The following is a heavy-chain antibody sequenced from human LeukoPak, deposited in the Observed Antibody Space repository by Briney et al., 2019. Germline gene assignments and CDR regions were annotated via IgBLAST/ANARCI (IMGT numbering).Heavy chain of an antibody. D-gene: IGHD2-2*02. CDR2: INHSGST. CDR3: AGTYTYYYYFYMDV. J-gene: IGHJ6*03. V-gene: IGHV4-34*01. CDR1: GGSFSGYY. Sequence: SETLSLTCAVYGGSFSGYYWSWIRQPPGKGLEWIGEINHSGSTNYNPSLKSRVTISVDTSKKQFSLQLSSVTAADTAVYYCAGTYTYYYYFYMDVWGKGTTVTISS.